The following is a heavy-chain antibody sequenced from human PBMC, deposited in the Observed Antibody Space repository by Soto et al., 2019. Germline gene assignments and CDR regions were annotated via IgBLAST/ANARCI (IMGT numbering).Heavy chain of an antibody. Sequence: QVQLQESGPGLVKPSQTLSLTCAISGDSVSSNSAAWNWIRLSPSRGLEWLARTYYRSRWYNDYAVSVRSRITVNPDTSPNQFSLQLTSVTPEDTAVYYCAGTSSHQWYYMDVWGKGTTVTVSS. CDR2: TYYRSRWYN. CDR1: GDSVSSNSAA. CDR3: AGTSSHQWYYMDV. V-gene: IGHV6-1*01. J-gene: IGHJ6*03. D-gene: IGHD1-7*01.